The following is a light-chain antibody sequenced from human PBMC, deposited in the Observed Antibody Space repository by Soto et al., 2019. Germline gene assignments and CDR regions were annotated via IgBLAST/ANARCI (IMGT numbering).Light chain of an antibody. V-gene: IGKV3-15*01. Sequence: EIVMTQSPAPLPVSPGERATLSCGASQSVSRKLAWYQQKPGQAPRLLIYGASTRATGIPARFTGSGSGTEFTLTISSLQYEDFAAYYCQQYNNWHPWTFGQGTKVDIK. CDR1: QSVSRK. CDR2: GAS. J-gene: IGKJ1*01. CDR3: QQYNNWHPWT.